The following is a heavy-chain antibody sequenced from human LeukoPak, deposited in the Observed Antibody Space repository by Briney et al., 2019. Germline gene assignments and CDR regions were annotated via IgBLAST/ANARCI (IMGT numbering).Heavy chain of an antibody. Sequence: SETLSLTCTVSGGSIGTYYWSWIRQPPGKGLEWIGYFYYSGSTNYNPSLKSRVTISVDTSKNQFSLKLSSVTAADTAVYYCAREVYCSSTSCYLISWFDPWGQGTLVTVSS. CDR2: FYYSGST. D-gene: IGHD2-2*01. J-gene: IGHJ5*02. CDR1: GGSIGTYY. CDR3: AREVYCSSTSCYLISWFDP. V-gene: IGHV4-59*12.